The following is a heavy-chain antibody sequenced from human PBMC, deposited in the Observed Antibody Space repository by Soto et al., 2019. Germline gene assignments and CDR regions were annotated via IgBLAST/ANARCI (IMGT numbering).Heavy chain of an antibody. D-gene: IGHD4-4*01. CDR1: GLSFSSYG. Sequence: GSLRLSCAASGLSFSSYGMYWVRQAPGKGLEWVAVISSAVSNKDYADSVKGRFTVSRDNSKNTLYLQMNSLRVDDTAVYHCAKATVSTGYYHAMDVWGQGTTVTVSS. V-gene: IGHV3-30*18. J-gene: IGHJ6*02. CDR3: AKATVSTGYYHAMDV. CDR2: ISSAVSNK.